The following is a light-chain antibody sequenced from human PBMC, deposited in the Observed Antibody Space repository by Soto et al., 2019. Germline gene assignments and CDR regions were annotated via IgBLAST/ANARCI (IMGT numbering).Light chain of an antibody. CDR3: QQYNYQGT. Sequence: EMVMTQSPATLSVSPGERATLSCRASQSISSNLAWYQQKPGQAPRLLIYGASTRATGIPARFSGSGSGTEFTLTIASLQSEEFAVYYCQQYNYQGTFGQGTKVDIK. V-gene: IGKV3-15*01. CDR1: QSISSN. J-gene: IGKJ1*01. CDR2: GAS.